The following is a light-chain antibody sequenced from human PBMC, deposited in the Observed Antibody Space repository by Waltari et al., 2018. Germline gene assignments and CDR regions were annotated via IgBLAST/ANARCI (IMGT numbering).Light chain of an antibody. CDR2: DVS. V-gene: IGLV2-23*02. J-gene: IGLJ2*01. Sequence: QSALTQPASMSGSPGQSITLSCPGTSSDVGGYNSISWYQQHPGKAPKLMIYDVSKRPSGVSNRFSGSKSGNTASLTISGLQAEDEADYYCCSYAGSSTLVFGGGTKLTVL. CDR3: CSYAGSSTLV. CDR1: SSDVGGYNS.